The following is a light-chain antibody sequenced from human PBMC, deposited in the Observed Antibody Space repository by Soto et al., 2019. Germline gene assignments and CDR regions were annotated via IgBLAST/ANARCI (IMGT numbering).Light chain of an antibody. Sequence: EIVLTQSPGTLSLSPGERATLSCRASQSVSSSNLAWYQQKPGQAPRLLMYGASSRATGIPDRFSGSGSGTDFTLTISRLEPEDFAVYYCQQYGYSRWTFGQGTKVEIK. CDR3: QQYGYSRWT. J-gene: IGKJ1*01. CDR1: QSVSSSN. V-gene: IGKV3-20*01. CDR2: GAS.